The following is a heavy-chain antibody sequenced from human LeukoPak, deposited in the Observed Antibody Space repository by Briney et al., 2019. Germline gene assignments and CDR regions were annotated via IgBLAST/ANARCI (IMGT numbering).Heavy chain of an antibody. CDR2: INHSGDT. D-gene: IGHD1/OR15-1a*01. V-gene: IGHV4-34*01. Sequence: SETLSLTCNVSGTSFTHYYWSWLRQTPEKGLEWIGQINHSGDTSYNPSLRSRITLSVDRSKNQFSLKVTSVTAADTGVYYCARGPGTVGLSPWGQGTLGTVSS. CDR1: GTSFTHYY. CDR3: ARGPGTVGLSP. J-gene: IGHJ5*02.